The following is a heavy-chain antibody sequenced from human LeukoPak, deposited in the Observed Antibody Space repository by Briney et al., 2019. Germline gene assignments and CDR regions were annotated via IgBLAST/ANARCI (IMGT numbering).Heavy chain of an antibody. V-gene: IGHV3-23*01. CDR1: GFSFSSYA. Sequence: GGSLRLSCAASGFSFSSYAMSWVRQAPGKGLEWVSGITGSGTSTYYADSVKGRFTISRDNSKNTLYLQMNSLRAEDTAVYYCAREVDSGKAFDIWGQGTMVTVSS. CDR3: AREVDSGKAFDI. D-gene: IGHD1-26*01. J-gene: IGHJ3*02. CDR2: ITGSGTST.